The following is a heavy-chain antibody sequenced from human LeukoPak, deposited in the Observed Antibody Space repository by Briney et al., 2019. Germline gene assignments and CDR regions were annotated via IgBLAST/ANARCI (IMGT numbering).Heavy chain of an antibody. D-gene: IGHD4-17*01. CDR1: GFSLSTSGVG. V-gene: IGHV2-5*01. J-gene: IGHJ4*02. Sequence: SGPTLVNPTQTLTLTCTFSGFSLSTSGVGVGWIRQSPGKALEWLTIIYWNDDNRYSPSLKSRLTITKDTSKNQVVLTMTNMDPVDTATYYCAHYGDYRFMYYFDYWGQGTLVTVSS. CDR2: IYWNDDN. CDR3: AHYGDYRFMYYFDY.